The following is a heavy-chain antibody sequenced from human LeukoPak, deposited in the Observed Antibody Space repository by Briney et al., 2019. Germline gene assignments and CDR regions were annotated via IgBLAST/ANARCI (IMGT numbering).Heavy chain of an antibody. J-gene: IGHJ3*02. CDR2: ISYGGSNK. CDR3: AKPFFGDTAMVTDAFDI. Sequence: GGSLRLSCAASGFTFSSYGMHWVRQAPGKGLEWVAVISYGGSNKYYADSVKGRFTISRDSSKNTLYLQMNSLRAEDTAVYYCAKPFFGDTAMVTDAFDIWGQGTMVTVSS. V-gene: IGHV3-30*18. D-gene: IGHD5-18*01. CDR1: GFTFSSYG.